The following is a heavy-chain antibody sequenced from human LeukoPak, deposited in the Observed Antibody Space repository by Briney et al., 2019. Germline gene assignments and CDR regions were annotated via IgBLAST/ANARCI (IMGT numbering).Heavy chain of an antibody. D-gene: IGHD3-22*01. CDR2: ISSSSSYI. J-gene: IGHJ4*02. V-gene: IGHV3-21*01. CDR3: ARAPEYYYDSSGYYEFDY. Sequence: GGSLRLSCAASGFTVSRNYMSWVRQAPGKGLEWVSSISSSSSYIYYADSVKGRFTISRDNAKNSLYLQMNSLRAEDTAVYYCARAPEYYYDSSGYYEFDYWGQGTLVTVSS. CDR1: GFTVSRNY.